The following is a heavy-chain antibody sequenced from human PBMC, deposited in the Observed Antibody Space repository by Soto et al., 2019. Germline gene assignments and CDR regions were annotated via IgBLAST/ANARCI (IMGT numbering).Heavy chain of an antibody. V-gene: IGHV2-70*11. Sequence: SGPTLVNPTQTLTLTCTFSGFSLSTSGMCVSWIRQPPGKALEWLARIDWDDDKYYSTSLKTRLTISKDTSKNQVVLTMTNMDPVDTATYYCARIQLELDSRGYEDWGQGTLVTSPQ. D-gene: IGHD3-22*01. CDR2: IDWDDDK. J-gene: IGHJ4*02. CDR3: ARIQLELDSRGYED. CDR1: GFSLSTSGMC.